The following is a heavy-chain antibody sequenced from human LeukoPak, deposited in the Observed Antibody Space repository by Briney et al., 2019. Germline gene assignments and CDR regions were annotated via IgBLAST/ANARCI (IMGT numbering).Heavy chain of an antibody. J-gene: IGHJ4*02. CDR2: IKPKTDGETT. CDR3: ITPPPYSAQ. Sequence: PGGSLGLSCAASGFTFSNAWLHWVRQAPGKGLEWVGRIKPKTDGETTECAAPVKDRFSISRDDSKSMMYLQMNSLKTEDTAVYYCITPPPYSAQGGQGTLVTVSS. CDR1: GFTFSNAW. V-gene: IGHV3-15*07. D-gene: IGHD2-21*01.